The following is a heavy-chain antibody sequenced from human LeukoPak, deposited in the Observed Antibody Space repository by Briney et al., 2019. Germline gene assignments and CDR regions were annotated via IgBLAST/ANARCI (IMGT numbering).Heavy chain of an antibody. Sequence: GGSLRLSCAASGFTFSSYAMSWVRQAPGKGLEWVSATSGSGGSTYYADSVKGRFTISRDNSKNTLYLQMNSLRAEDTAVYYCAKDQGLLWFGELLSLDYWGQGTLVTVSS. J-gene: IGHJ4*02. V-gene: IGHV3-23*01. CDR1: GFTFSSYA. CDR3: AKDQGLLWFGELLSLDY. CDR2: TSGSGGST. D-gene: IGHD3-10*01.